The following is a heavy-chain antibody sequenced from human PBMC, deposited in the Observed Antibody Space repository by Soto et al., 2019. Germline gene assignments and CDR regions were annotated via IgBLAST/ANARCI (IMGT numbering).Heavy chain of an antibody. Sequence: QITLKESGPTLVKPTQTLTLTCTFSGFSLSTSGVGVGWIHQPPGKALEWLALIYWDDDKRYSPSLKSRLTITKDTSKNLVVLTMTNMDPVDTATYYCAHSRSRWLQLLPYFDYWGQGTLVTVSS. CDR3: AHSRSRWLQLLPYFDY. D-gene: IGHD5-12*01. CDR2: IYWDDDK. V-gene: IGHV2-5*02. CDR1: GFSLSTSGVG. J-gene: IGHJ4*02.